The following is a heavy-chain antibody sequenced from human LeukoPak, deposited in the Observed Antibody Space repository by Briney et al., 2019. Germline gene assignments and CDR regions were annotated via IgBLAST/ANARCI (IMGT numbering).Heavy chain of an antibody. V-gene: IGHV1-46*01. Sequence: ASVKVSCKASGYTFTSYYMHWVRQAPGQGLEWMGIINPSGGSTSYAQKFQGRVTMTRVTSTSTVYMELSSLRSEDTAVYYCARDQVAMANYYYYGMDVWGQGTTVTVSS. CDR1: GYTFTSYY. J-gene: IGHJ6*02. D-gene: IGHD5-12*01. CDR3: ARDQVAMANYYYYGMDV. CDR2: INPSGGST.